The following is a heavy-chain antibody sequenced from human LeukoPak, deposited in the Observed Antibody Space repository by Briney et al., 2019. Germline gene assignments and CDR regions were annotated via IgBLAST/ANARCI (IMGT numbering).Heavy chain of an antibody. CDR2: ISYDGRTT. Sequence: GGSLRLSCAASGFTFSNYGMQWVRQAPGKGPEWLAVISYDGRTTFYADSVKGRFTISRDNSKNTVGLQMSSLRAEDTAVYYCAKEFTSYTSGWFFQHWGQGTPVTVSS. V-gene: IGHV3-30*18. CDR3: AKEFTSYTSGWFFQH. CDR1: GFTFSNYG. J-gene: IGHJ1*01. D-gene: IGHD6-13*01.